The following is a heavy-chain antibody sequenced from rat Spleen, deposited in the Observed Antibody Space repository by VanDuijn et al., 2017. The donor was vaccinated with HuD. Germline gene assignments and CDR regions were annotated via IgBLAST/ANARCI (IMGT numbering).Heavy chain of an antibody. Sequence: EVQLVESGGGLVQPGRSMKLSCAALGFTFSNYYMAWVRQAPTKGLEWVASISTGGGNTYYRDSVKGRFTISRDNAKSTLYLQMDSLRSEDTATYYCARHPYNSGYSYYWYFDFWGPGTMVTVSS. V-gene: IGHV5-25*01. J-gene: IGHJ1*01. CDR1: GFTFSNYY. CDR3: ARHPYNSGYSYYWYFDF. D-gene: IGHD4-3*01. CDR2: ISTGGGNT.